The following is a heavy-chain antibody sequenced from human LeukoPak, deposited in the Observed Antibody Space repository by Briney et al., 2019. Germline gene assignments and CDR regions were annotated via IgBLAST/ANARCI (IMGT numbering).Heavy chain of an antibody. CDR3: ARGKGVYDYVLEDY. J-gene: IGHJ4*02. Sequence: GGSLRLSCAASGFTFSSYAMTWVRQDPGKGLEWVSSISDRDHNTYYADSVKGRFTISRDNSKNTLYLQMNSLRAEDTAVYYCARGKGVYDYVLEDYWGQGSLVTVSS. V-gene: IGHV3-23*01. CDR1: GFTFSSYA. D-gene: IGHD3-16*01. CDR2: ISDRDHNT.